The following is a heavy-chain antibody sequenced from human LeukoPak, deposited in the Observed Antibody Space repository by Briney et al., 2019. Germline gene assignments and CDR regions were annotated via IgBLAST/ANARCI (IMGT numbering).Heavy chain of an antibody. CDR3: ARDDYYYDSSGYFKPPFDP. V-gene: IGHV3-48*03. D-gene: IGHD3-22*01. CDR1: GFTFSSYE. Sequence: GSLRLSCAASGFTFSSYEMNWVRQAPGKGLEWVSYISSSGSTIYYADSVKGRFTISRDNAKNSLYLQMNSLRAEDTAVYYCARDDYYYDSSGYFKPPFDPWGQGTLVTVSS. J-gene: IGHJ5*02. CDR2: ISSSGSTI.